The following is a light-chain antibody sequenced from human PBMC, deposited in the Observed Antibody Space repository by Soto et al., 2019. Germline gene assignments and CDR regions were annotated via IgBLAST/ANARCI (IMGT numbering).Light chain of an antibody. CDR3: CSYAGTSNVAP. CDR1: NSDIGSYNL. J-gene: IGLJ2*01. CDR2: EGS. V-gene: IGLV2-23*03. Sequence: QSALTQPASVSGSPGQSITISCTETNSDIGSYNLVSWYQQHPGKAPKLLIYEGSTRPSGISNRFSGSKSGNTASLTISGLQAEDEAHYYCCSYAGTSNVAPFGGGTKLTVL.